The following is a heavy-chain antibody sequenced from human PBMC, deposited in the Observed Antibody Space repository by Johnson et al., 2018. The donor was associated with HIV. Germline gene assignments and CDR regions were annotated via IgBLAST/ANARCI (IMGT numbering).Heavy chain of an antibody. CDR2: IWYDGSNK. V-gene: IGHV3-33*01. D-gene: IGHD2-2*01. CDR3: ARDGGVGYCSSTSCYDAFDI. CDR1: GFTFSSYG. J-gene: IGHJ3*02. Sequence: QLVESGGGVVQPGRSLRLSCAASGFTFSSYGMHWVRQAPGKGLEWVAVIWYDGSNKYYADSVRGRFTISRDNSKTTLYLQMNSLRAEDTAVYYCARDGGVGYCSSTSCYDAFDIWGQGTMVTVS.